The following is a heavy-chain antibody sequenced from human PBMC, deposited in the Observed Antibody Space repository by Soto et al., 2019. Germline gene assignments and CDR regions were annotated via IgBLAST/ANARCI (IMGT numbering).Heavy chain of an antibody. V-gene: IGHV3-7*05. Sequence: EGSLRLSCAASGFTFSSYWMSWVRQAPGKGLEWVANIKQDGSEKYYVDSVKGRFTISRDNAKNSLYLQMNSLRAEDTAVYYCARDRITMVRGVIINWFDPWGQGTLVTVSS. CDR1: GFTFSSYW. CDR3: ARDRITMVRGVIINWFDP. D-gene: IGHD3-10*01. J-gene: IGHJ5*02. CDR2: IKQDGSEK.